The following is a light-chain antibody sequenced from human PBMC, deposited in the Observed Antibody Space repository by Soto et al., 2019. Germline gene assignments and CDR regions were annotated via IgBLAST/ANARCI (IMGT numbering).Light chain of an antibody. J-gene: IGKJ1*01. V-gene: IGKV3-15*01. CDR2: SSS. CDR1: QSISTN. CDR3: QQYYNLPPT. Sequence: DIEMTQSPPILSVSPGEGATLSCRASQSISTNLAWYQHIPGQAPRLLIVSSSRRPTDVPARFSGSGSGTDFTLTISSLQSEDSAFYCCQQYYNLPPTFGQGTKVEVK.